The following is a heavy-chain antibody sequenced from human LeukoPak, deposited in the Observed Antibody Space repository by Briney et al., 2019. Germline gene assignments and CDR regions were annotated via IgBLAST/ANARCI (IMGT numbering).Heavy chain of an antibody. V-gene: IGHV3-74*01. Sequence: PGGSLRLSRAASGFTFSSYWMHWVRQAPGKGLVWVSRINSDGSSTTYADSVKGRFTNSRDNAKNTLYLQMNSLRAEDTAVYYCARAKGSTYYYVPDYWGQGTLVTVSS. CDR3: ARAKGSTYYYVPDY. CDR1: GFTFSSYW. J-gene: IGHJ4*02. CDR2: INSDGSST. D-gene: IGHD3-22*01.